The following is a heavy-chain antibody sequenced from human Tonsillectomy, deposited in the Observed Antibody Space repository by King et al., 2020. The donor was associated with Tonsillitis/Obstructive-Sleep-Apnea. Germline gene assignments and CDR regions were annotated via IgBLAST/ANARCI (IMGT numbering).Heavy chain of an antibody. Sequence: VQLQESGPGLVKPSQTLSLTCTISCGSISSGGYYWSWIRQHPGTGLEWIGYIYYSGSTYYNPSLKSGVTISVDTSKNQVSLKLSSVTAADTAVYYCARTRGDGHGDFIFDCWGQGTLVTVSS. CDR1: CGSISSGGYY. CDR2: IYYSGST. V-gene: IGHV4-31*03. CDR3: ARTRGDGHGDFIFDC. D-gene: IGHD4-17*01. J-gene: IGHJ4*02.